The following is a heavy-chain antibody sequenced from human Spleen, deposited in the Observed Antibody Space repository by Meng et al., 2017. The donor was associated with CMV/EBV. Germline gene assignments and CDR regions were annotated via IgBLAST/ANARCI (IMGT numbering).Heavy chain of an antibody. D-gene: IGHD1-26*01. CDR1: GFTFSSYG. CDR2: IQYDGSTK. J-gene: IGHJ4*02. Sequence: GESLKISCAASGFTFSSYGVHWVRQAPGKGLEWVAFIQYDGSTKNYADSVKGRFTISRDNSKDTLYLHMNSLRVEDTAVYYCARDWVIVGATLPDYWGQGALVTVSS. CDR3: ARDWVIVGATLPDY. V-gene: IGHV3-30*02.